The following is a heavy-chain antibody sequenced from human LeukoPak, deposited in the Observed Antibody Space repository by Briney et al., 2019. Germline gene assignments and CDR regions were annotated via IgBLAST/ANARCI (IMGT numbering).Heavy chain of an antibody. CDR1: GFIFSSYS. CDR3: ARDGSRGNLVTAPDY. CDR2: ISSSSIYI. V-gene: IGHV3-21*01. Sequence: PGGSLRLPCAASGFIFSSYSMNWVRQAPGKGLEWVSSISSSSIYIYYADSVKGRFTISRDNAKNSLYLQMNSLRAEDTAVYYCARDGSRGNLVTAPDYWGQGTLVTVSS. D-gene: IGHD2-21*02. J-gene: IGHJ4*02.